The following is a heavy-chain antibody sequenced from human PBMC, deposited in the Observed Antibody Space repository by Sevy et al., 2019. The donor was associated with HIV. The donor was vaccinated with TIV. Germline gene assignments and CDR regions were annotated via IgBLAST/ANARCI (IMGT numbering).Heavy chain of an antibody. CDR1: EFTFSSYS. J-gene: IGHJ6*02. CDR2: FSSSSSYI. Sequence: GGSLRLSCVGSEFTFSSYSMNWVRQAPGKGLEWVSSFSSSSSYIYYADSVKGRFTISRDNTKKTLSLQMNSLRAEDTAVYYCARDRDGSGSSGGYGMDVWGQGTTVTVSS. CDR3: ARDRDGSGSSGGYGMDV. D-gene: IGHD3-10*01. V-gene: IGHV3-21*01.